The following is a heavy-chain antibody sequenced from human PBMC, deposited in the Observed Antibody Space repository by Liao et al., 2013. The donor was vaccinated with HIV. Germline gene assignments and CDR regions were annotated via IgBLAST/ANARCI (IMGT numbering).Heavy chain of an antibody. V-gene: IGHV4-4*07. D-gene: IGHD4-17*01. Sequence: QVQLQESGPGLVKPSETLSLTCTVSGGSISSYYWSWIRQPAGKGLEWIGRIYTSGSTNYSPSLKSRVTISLDTPKNHFSLNLSSVTAADTAVYYCARDLGYGDYGGYFDLWGRGTLVTVSS. CDR2: IYTSGST. J-gene: IGHJ2*01. CDR3: ARDLGYGDYGGYFDL. CDR1: GGSISSYY.